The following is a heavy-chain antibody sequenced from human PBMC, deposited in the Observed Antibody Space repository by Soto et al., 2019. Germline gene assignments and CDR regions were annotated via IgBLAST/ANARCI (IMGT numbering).Heavy chain of an antibody. Sequence: QVQLQESGPGLVKSSETLSLTCSVSGDSSSTYYWGWIRQPPVKGLEWIGYINYSGRSNHNPSLKSRLSISVDASKNQVSLKLTSVAAADTAVYYCGRSYCADSVSCNWFDPWGQGTLVVVSS. CDR2: INYSGRS. CDR1: GDSSSTYY. CDR3: GRSYCADSVSCNWFDP. V-gene: IGHV4-59*01. J-gene: IGHJ5*02. D-gene: IGHD2-8*02.